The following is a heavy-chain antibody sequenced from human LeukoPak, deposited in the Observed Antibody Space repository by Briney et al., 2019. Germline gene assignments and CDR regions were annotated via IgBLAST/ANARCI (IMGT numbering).Heavy chain of an antibody. J-gene: IGHJ5*02. CDR1: GGSISSSSYY. Sequence: PSETLSLTCTVSGGSISSSSYYWGWIRQPPGEGLEWIGSIYYSGSTYYNPSLKSRVTISVDTSKNQFSLKLSSVTAADTAVYYCAKDSSGYYWFDPWGQGTLVTVSS. V-gene: IGHV4-39*02. CDR2: IYYSGST. CDR3: AKDSSGYYWFDP. D-gene: IGHD3-22*01.